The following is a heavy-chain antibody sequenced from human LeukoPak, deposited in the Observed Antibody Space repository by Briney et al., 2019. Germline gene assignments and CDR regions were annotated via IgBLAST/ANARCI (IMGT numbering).Heavy chain of an antibody. CDR3: AGGYYDFWSGYYYPFDY. V-gene: IGHV4-34*01. J-gene: IGHJ4*02. CDR2: INHSGGT. D-gene: IGHD3-3*01. CDR1: GGSFSGYY. Sequence: SETLSLTCAVYGGSFSGYYWSWIRQPPGKGLEWIGEINHSGGTNYNPSLKSRVTISVDTSKNQFSLKLSSVTAADTAVYYCAGGYYDFWSGYYYPFDYWGQGTLVTVSS.